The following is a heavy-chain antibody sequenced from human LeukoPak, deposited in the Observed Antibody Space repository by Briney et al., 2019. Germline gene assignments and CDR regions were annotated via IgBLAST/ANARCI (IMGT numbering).Heavy chain of an antibody. J-gene: IGHJ3*02. Sequence: PSETLSLTCTVSGGSLSSYYWSWIRQPPGKGLEWIGYIYYSGSTNYNPSLKSRVTISVDTSKNQFSLKLSSVTAADTAVYYCARAITIFGVVIVDAFDIWGQGTMVTVSS. CDR3: ARAITIFGVVIVDAFDI. CDR1: GGSLSSYY. D-gene: IGHD3-3*01. V-gene: IGHV4-59*01. CDR2: IYYSGST.